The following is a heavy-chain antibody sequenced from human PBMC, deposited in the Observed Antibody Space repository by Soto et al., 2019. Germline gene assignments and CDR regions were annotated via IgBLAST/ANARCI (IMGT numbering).Heavy chain of an antibody. CDR1: GDSISSNNYY. J-gene: IGHJ4*02. D-gene: IGHD1-26*01. CDR3: ARRFNRSAWAYFEY. CDR2: IHYSGST. V-gene: IGHV4-39*01. Sequence: SETLSLTCTVSGDSISSNNYYWGWIRQPPGKGLDWIGNIHYSGSTYYSPSLKSRVTISVDTSRNVFSLKVNSVTAADTAVYYCARRFNRSAWAYFEYWGQGILVTVSS.